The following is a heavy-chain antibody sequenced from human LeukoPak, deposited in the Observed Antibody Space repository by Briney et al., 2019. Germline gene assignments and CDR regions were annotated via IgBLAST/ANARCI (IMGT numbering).Heavy chain of an antibody. CDR2: INHSGST. CDR1: GGSFSGYY. J-gene: IGHJ6*04. Sequence: SETLSLTCAVYGGSFSGYYCSWIRQPPGKGLEWIGEINHSGSTNYNPSLKSRVTISVDTSKNQFSLKLSSVTAADTAVYYCARGQCRSASCYAGGLVDGWGKGTTVTVSS. V-gene: IGHV4-34*01. CDR3: ARGQCRSASCYAGGLVDG. D-gene: IGHD2-2*01.